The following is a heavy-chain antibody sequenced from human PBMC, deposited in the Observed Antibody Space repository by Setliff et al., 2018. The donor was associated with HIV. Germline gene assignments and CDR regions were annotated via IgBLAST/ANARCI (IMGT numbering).Heavy chain of an antibody. CDR1: GVSITRTDHY. J-gene: IGHJ5*02. D-gene: IGHD2-21*01. CDR3: ARVPVAGANWFDP. Sequence: LTCSVSGVSITRTDHYWGWIRQSPGKSLEWIGSVSQSGSTYYNPSLKSRITISVDRSKNLFSLKLISVTAADQGVYYCARVPVAGANWFDPWGLGTLVTVSS. CDR2: VSQSGST. V-gene: IGHV4-39*01.